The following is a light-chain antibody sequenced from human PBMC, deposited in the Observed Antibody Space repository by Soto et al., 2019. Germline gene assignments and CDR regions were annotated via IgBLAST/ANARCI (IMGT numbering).Light chain of an antibody. J-gene: IGLJ1*01. Sequence: QSALTQLPSVSGSPGQSVTMSCSGTSTDFVSYNHVSWYQQPPATAPKHIIYEASNRPSGVPDRFPGSKSGNTASLTISGLQAADEADYYCSLYTSENTYVFGTGTELTVL. V-gene: IGLV2-18*01. CDR2: EAS. CDR3: SLYTSENTYV. CDR1: STDFVSYNH.